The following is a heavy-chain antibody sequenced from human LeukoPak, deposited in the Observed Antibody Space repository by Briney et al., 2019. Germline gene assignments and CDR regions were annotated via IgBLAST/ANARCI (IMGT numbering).Heavy chain of an antibody. J-gene: IGHJ4*02. CDR2: IIPIFGTA. D-gene: IGHD3-22*01. V-gene: IGHV1-69*05. CDR1: GGTFSSYA. CDR3: ARGHPDYDSSGYYCCYFDY. Sequence: ASVKVSCKASGGTFSSYAISWVRQAPGQGLEWMGGIIPIFGTANYAQKFQGRVTITTDESTSTAYMELNSLRSEDTAVYYCARGHPDYDSSGYYCCYFDYWGQGTLVTVSS.